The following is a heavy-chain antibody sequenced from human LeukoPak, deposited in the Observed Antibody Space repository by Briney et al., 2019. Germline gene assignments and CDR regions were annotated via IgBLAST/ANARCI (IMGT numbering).Heavy chain of an antibody. CDR3: ANTKVGGFGA. D-gene: IGHD1-26*01. CDR1: GYSVSSNRAA. CDR2: TYYRSKWYN. V-gene: IGHV6-1*01. Sequence: SQTLSLTCAMSGYSVSSNRAARNWIRQSPSRGLEWLGRTYYRSKWYNDYAGSVKSRITINPDTSKNQFSLQLNSVTPEDTAVDSCANTKVGGFGAQGQATLVTVSS. J-gene: IGHJ5*02.